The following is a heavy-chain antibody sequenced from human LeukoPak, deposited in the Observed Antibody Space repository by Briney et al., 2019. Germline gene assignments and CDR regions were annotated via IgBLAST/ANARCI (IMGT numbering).Heavy chain of an antibody. CDR3: ATYFYGEYGSYYFDY. J-gene: IGHJ4*02. Sequence: PSGTLSLTCAVSGAFLTNSHWWSWARQPPGKGLEWIGEIYHSGTTNYNPSLKSRVTTSVDKSKNQFSMKLSSVTAADTAVYYCATYFYGEYGSYYFDYWGQGNLVTVSS. CDR1: GAFLTNSHW. CDR2: IYHSGTT. D-gene: IGHD4-17*01. V-gene: IGHV4-4*02.